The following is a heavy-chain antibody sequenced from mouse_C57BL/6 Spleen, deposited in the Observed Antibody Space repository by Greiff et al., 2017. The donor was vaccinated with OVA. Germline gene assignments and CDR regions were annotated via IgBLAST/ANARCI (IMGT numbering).Heavy chain of an antibody. V-gene: IGHV3-6*01. CDR1: GYSITSGYY. J-gene: IGHJ1*03. CDR2: ISYDGSN. D-gene: IGHD1-1*01. Sequence: ESGPGLVKPSQSLSLTCSVTGYSITSGYYWNWIRQFPGNKLEWMGYISYDGSNNYNPSLKNRISITRDTSKNQFFLKLNSVTTEDTATYYCARPGDYYGSRYFDVWGTGTTVTVSS. CDR3: ARPGDYYGSRYFDV.